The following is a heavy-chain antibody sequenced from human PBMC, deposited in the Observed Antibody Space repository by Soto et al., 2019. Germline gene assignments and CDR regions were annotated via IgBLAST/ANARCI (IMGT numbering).Heavy chain of an antibody. CDR1: GGTFSSYA. D-gene: IGHD6-13*01. J-gene: IGHJ6*02. Sequence: SVKVSCKASGGTFSSYAISWVRQAPGQGLEWMGGIIPIFGTANYAQKFQGRVTITADESTSTAYMELSSLRSEDTAVYYCGRDRSGMNYYYGMDVWGQGTTVTVSS. CDR2: IIPIFGTA. V-gene: IGHV1-69*13. CDR3: GRDRSGMNYYYGMDV.